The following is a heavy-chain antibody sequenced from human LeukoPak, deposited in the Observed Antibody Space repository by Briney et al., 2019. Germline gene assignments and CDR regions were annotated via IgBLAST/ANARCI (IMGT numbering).Heavy chain of an antibody. Sequence: GASVKVSCKASGYTVTSYGISWVRQAPGQGLEWMGWISAYNGNTNYAQKLQGRVTMTTDTSTSTAYMELRSLRSDDTAVYYCARAFPHYYDSSGYYPPYNWFDPWGQGTLVTVSS. J-gene: IGHJ5*02. CDR2: ISAYNGNT. CDR3: ARAFPHYYDSSGYYPPYNWFDP. V-gene: IGHV1-18*01. D-gene: IGHD3-22*01. CDR1: GYTVTSYG.